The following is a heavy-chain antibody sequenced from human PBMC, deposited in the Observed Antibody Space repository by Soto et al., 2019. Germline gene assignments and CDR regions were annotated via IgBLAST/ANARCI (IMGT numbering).Heavy chain of an antibody. Sequence: EVQLVESGGGLVKPGGSLRLSCAASGFTFSSYSMNWVRQAPGKGLEWVSSISSSSSYIYYADSVKGRFTISSDNAKNSLYLQMNSLRAEDAAVYYWAIYVGATHAFDFWGQGTMVTVSS. J-gene: IGHJ3*01. CDR1: GFTFSSYS. CDR3: AIYVGATHAFDF. V-gene: IGHV3-21*01. D-gene: IGHD1-26*01. CDR2: ISSSSSYI.